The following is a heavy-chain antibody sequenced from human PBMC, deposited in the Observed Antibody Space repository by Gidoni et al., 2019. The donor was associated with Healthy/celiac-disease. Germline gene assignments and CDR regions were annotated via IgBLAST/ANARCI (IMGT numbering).Heavy chain of an antibody. V-gene: IGHV3-33*01. CDR2: IWYDGSNK. CDR1: GFTFSSYG. D-gene: IGHD3-16*01. Sequence: QLVESGGGGVQPGRSLRLSWAAYGFTFSSYGMPGVRQAPGKGLDWVAVIWYDGSNKYYADSVKGRFTISRDKSKNTLYLQMYSLRAEDTAVYYCAREGGSKRYYYYMDVWGKGTTVTVSS. J-gene: IGHJ6*03. CDR3: AREGGSKRYYYYMDV.